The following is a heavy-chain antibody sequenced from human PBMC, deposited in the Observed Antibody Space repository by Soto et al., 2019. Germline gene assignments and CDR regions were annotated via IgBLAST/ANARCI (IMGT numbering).Heavy chain of an antibody. J-gene: IGHJ6*02. CDR2: VSGYSGHS. CDR3: ARDSSSSGYYYGMDV. CDR1: NETLTTYG. V-gene: IGHV1-18*01. Sequence: QVHLVQSGAEVKKPGASVKVSCKASNETLTTYGISWVRQAPGQGLEWMGWVSGYSGHSSSAQEFQDRVIMTTDTSTNTAYMELRRLTSGDSAVYFCARDSSSSGYYYGMDVWGQGTTVTVSS. D-gene: IGHD6-6*01.